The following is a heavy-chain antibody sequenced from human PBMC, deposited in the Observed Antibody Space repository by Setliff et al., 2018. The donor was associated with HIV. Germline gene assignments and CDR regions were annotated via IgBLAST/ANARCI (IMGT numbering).Heavy chain of an antibody. CDR2: IGYDGSNK. CDR3: ARDSTGADYGDYADMDV. D-gene: IGHD4-17*01. Sequence: PGGSLRLSCSASGFTFNIYGIHWVRQAPGKGLEWVAYIGYDGSNKEYADSVKGRFTISRDNSKKTLYLQMNSLRAEDTAVYYCARDSTGADYGDYADMDVWGKGTTVTVSS. V-gene: IGHV3-30*02. CDR1: GFTFNIYG. J-gene: IGHJ6*03.